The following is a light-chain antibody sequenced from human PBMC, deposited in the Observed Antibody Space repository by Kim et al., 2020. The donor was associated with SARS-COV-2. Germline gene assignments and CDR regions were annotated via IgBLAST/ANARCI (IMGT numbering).Light chain of an antibody. CDR1: SSDVGGYDY. CDR3: SSYTSSSTYV. J-gene: IGLJ1*01. Sequence: GQSITISCTGTSSDVGGYDYVSCYQQHPGKAPKLIISDVNNRPSGVSYRFSVSKSGNTASLTISGLQAEDDADYYCSSYTSSSTYVFGSGTKVTVL. CDR2: DVN. V-gene: IGLV2-14*03.